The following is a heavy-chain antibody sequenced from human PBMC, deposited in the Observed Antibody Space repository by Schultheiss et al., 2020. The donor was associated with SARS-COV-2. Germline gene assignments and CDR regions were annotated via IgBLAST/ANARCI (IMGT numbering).Heavy chain of an antibody. Sequence: SETLSLTCAVYGGSFSGYYWSWIRQPPGKGLEWIGEINHSGSTNYNPSLKSRVTISVDTSKNQFSLKLSSVTAADTAVFYCARDLAGPSTLAFDYWGQGSLVTVSS. CDR3: ARDLAGPSTLAFDY. V-gene: IGHV4-34*01. CDR2: INHSGST. CDR1: GGSFSGYY. D-gene: IGHD2-2*01. J-gene: IGHJ4*02.